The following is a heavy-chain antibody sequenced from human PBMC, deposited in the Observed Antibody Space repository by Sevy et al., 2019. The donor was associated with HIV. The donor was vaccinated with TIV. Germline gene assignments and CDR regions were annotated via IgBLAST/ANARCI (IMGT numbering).Heavy chain of an antibody. CDR3: ANGYSSGWGAEYFQH. V-gene: IGHV3-30*18. Sequence: GGSLRLSCAASGFTFSSYGMHWVRQAPGKGLEWVAVISYDGSNKYYADSVKGRFTISRDNSKNTLYLQMNSLRAEDTAVYYCANGYSSGWGAEYFQHWGQGTLVTVSS. CDR2: ISYDGSNK. J-gene: IGHJ1*01. CDR1: GFTFSSYG. D-gene: IGHD6-19*01.